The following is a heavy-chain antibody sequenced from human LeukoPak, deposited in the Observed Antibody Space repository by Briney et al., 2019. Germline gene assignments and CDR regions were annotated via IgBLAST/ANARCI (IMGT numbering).Heavy chain of an antibody. Sequence: ASVKVSCKVSGYTLTELSMHWVRQAPGKGLEWMGGFDPEDGETIYAQKFQGRVTMTEDTSTDTAYMELSSLRSEDTAVYYCATVLPAAKDADAFDIWGQGTMVTVSS. V-gene: IGHV1-24*01. D-gene: IGHD2-2*01. J-gene: IGHJ3*02. CDR1: GYTLTELS. CDR2: FDPEDGET. CDR3: ATVLPAAKDADAFDI.